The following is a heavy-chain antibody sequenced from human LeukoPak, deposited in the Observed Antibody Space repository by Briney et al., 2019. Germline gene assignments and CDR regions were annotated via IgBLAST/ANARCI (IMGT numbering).Heavy chain of an antibody. J-gene: IGHJ5*02. V-gene: IGHV4-30-4*08. CDR2: IYYSGST. CDR3: ARDGGRYCSSTSCPGPSHWFEP. Sequence: SETLSLTCSVSGGSISSGDYYWSWIRQPPGKGLEWIGYIYYSGSTYYNPSLKSRVTISVDTSKNQFSLKLSSVTAADTAVYYCARDGGRYCSSTSCPGPSHWFEPWGQGALVTVSS. D-gene: IGHD2-2*01. CDR1: GGSISSGDYY.